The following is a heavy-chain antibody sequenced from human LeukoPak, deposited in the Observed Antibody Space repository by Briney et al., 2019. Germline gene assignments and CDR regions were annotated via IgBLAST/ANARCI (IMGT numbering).Heavy chain of an antibody. J-gene: IGHJ5*02. CDR2: IIPIFGTA. CDR3: ATDLVRGVITWFDP. D-gene: IGHD3-10*01. V-gene: IGHV1-69*05. Sequence: SVKVSCKASGYTFTSYDINWVRQATGQGLEWMGRIIPIFGTANYAQKFQGRVTITTDESTSTAYMELSSLRSEDTAVYYCATDLVRGVITWFDPWGQGTLVTVSS. CDR1: GYTFTSYD.